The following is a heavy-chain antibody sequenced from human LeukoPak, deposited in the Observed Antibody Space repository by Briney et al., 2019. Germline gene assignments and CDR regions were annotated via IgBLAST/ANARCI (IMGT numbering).Heavy chain of an antibody. V-gene: IGHV3-23*01. CDR2: ISGRGDGT. D-gene: IGHD6-19*01. CDR3: AKVTWGSGLNDN. Sequence: GGSLRLSCVASGFTFSSYAMSWVRQAPGEGLEWVSAISGRGDGTFYAHFVKGRFTISRDNANSTLYLQMDSLTAEDTAVYYCAKVTWGSGLNDNWGQGTLVTVPS. CDR1: GFTFSSYA. J-gene: IGHJ4*02.